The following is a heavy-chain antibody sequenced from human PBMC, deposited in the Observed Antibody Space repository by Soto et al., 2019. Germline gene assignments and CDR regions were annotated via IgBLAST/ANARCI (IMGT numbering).Heavy chain of an antibody. D-gene: IGHD4-17*01. Sequence: GGSLRLSCAASGFTFSNYAMYWVRQAPVKGLEWVAVISYDRSNKYYADSVKGRFTISRDNSKNTLYLQMNSLRAEDTAVYYCARDLYGGDNWFDPWGQGTLVTVSS. CDR2: ISYDRSNK. CDR3: ARDLYGGDNWFDP. CDR1: GFTFSNYA. V-gene: IGHV3-30-3*01. J-gene: IGHJ5*02.